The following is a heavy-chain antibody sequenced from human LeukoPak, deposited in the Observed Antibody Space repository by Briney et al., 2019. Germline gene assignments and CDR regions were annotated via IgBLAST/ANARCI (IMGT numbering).Heavy chain of an antibody. D-gene: IGHD6-19*01. CDR1: GGSFSGYY. CDR2: INHSGST. CDR3: ARLGSGWIDY. V-gene: IGHV4-34*01. J-gene: IGHJ4*02. Sequence: TSETLSLTCAVYGGSFSGYYWSWIRQPPGKGLEWIGEINHSGSTNYNPSLKSRVTISVDTSKNQFSLKLSSVTAADTAVYYCARLGSGWIDYWGQGTLVTVSS.